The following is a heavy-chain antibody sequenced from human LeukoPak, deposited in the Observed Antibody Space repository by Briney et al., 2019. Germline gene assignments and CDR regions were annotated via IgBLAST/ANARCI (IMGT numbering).Heavy chain of an antibody. Sequence: PGRSLRLSCAASGFTFSSYGMHWVRQAPGKGLEWVAVIWYDGSNKYYADSVKGRFTISRDNSKNTLYLQMNSLRAEDTAVYYCAGGLGGAIDFDYWGQGTLVTVSS. CDR2: IWYDGSNK. J-gene: IGHJ4*02. CDR3: AGGLGGAIDFDY. CDR1: GFTFSSYG. D-gene: IGHD3-16*02. V-gene: IGHV3-30*19.